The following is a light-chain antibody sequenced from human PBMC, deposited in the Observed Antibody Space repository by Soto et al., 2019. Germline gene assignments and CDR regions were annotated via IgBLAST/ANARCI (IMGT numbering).Light chain of an antibody. Sequence: EIVLTQSPGTLSLSPGEGATLSCRASQSVSNSYLAWYQQKPGQAPRLLIYGSSSRATGIPDRFSGSGSGTDFTLTISSLEPEDFAVYFCQQYGSSPWTFGQGTNVEIK. CDR1: QSVSNSY. V-gene: IGKV3-20*01. CDR2: GSS. J-gene: IGKJ1*01. CDR3: QQYGSSPWT.